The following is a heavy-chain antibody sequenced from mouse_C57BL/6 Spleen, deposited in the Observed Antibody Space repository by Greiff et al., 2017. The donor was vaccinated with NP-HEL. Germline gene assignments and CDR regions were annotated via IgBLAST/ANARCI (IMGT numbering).Heavy chain of an antibody. J-gene: IGHJ4*01. D-gene: IGHD2-5*01. V-gene: IGHV2-4*01. CDR2: LWSGGST. CDR1: GFSLTSYG. CDR3: AKGTYYSNYDAMDY. Sequence: QVQLQQSGPGLVQPSQSLSITCTVSGFSLTSYGVHWVRQPPGKGLEWLGVLWSGGSTDYNAAFISRLSISKDNSKSQVFFKMNSLQADDTAIYYCAKGTYYSNYDAMDYWGQGTSVTVSS.